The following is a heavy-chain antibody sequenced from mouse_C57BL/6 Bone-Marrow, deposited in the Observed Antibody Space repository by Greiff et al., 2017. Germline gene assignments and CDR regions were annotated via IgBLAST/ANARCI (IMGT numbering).Heavy chain of an antibody. J-gene: IGHJ2*01. D-gene: IGHD2-1*01. CDR1: GYSFTDYN. Sequence: EVQLQQSGPELVKPGASVKISCKASGYSFTDYNMNWVKQSNGKSLEWIGVINPNYGTTSYNQKFKGKATLTVDQSSSTAYMQLNSLTSEDSAVYYCARSSLYGNYAFGTYCDYWGKGTTLTVSS. CDR3: ARSSLYGNYAFGTYCDY. V-gene: IGHV1-39*01. CDR2: INPNYGTT.